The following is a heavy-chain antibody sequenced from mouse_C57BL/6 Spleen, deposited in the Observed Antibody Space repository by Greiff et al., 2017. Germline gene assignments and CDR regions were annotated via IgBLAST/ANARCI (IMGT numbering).Heavy chain of an antibody. CDR3: ARHEGNPLSRYYAMDY. CDR2: FYPGSGSI. V-gene: IGHV1-62-2*01. D-gene: IGHD1-1*01. J-gene: IGHJ4*01. CDR1: GYTFTEYT. Sequence: LVKPGASVKLSCKASGYTFTEYTIHWVKQRSGQGLGWIGWFYPGSGSIKYNEKFKDKATLTADKSSSTVYMELSRLTSEDSAVYFCARHEGNPLSRYYAMDYWGQGTSVTVSS.